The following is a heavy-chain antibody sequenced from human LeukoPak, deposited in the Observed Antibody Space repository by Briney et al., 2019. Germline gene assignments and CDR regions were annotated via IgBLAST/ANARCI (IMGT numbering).Heavy chain of an antibody. J-gene: IGHJ4*02. CDR3: GRGHPVVPAAVPDY. CDR2: INPNSGGT. D-gene: IGHD2-2*02. V-gene: IGHV1-2*02. CDR1: GYTFTGYY. Sequence: ASVKVSCKASGYTFTGYYMHWVRQARGQGLEWMGWINPNSGGTNYAQKFQGRVTMTRDTSISTAYMELSTLRSDDTAVYYCGRGHPVVPAAVPDYCGQGTLVTVSS.